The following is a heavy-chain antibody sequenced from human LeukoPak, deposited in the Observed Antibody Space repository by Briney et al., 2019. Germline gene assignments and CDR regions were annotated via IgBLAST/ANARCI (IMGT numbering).Heavy chain of an antibody. Sequence: GGSLRLSCAASGFNFRDHWMDWVRQAPGRGLEWVGHIKTDGSETYYLDSLRGRFSISRDNTNNALYLQMNSLRVEDTAVYYCVKNNGWFHLAQWGQGTLVTVSS. V-gene: IGHV3-7*03. CDR3: VKNNGWFHLAQ. J-gene: IGHJ4*02. CDR2: IKTDGSET. CDR1: GFNFRDHW. D-gene: IGHD6-19*01.